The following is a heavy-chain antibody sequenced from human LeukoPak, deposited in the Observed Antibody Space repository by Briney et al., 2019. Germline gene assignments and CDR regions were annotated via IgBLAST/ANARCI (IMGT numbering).Heavy chain of an antibody. Sequence: ASVKVSCKASGYTFTSYGISWVRQAPGQGLEWMGWISAYSGNTNYAQKLQGRVAMTTDTSTSTAYMELRSLRSDDTAVYYCARPAAGQTHIDYWGQGTLVTVSS. V-gene: IGHV1-18*01. CDR2: ISAYSGNT. D-gene: IGHD6-13*01. CDR1: GYTFTSYG. J-gene: IGHJ4*02. CDR3: ARPAAGQTHIDY.